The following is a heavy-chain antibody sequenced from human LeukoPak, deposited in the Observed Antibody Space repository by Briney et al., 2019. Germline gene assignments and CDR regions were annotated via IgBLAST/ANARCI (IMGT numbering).Heavy chain of an antibody. D-gene: IGHD6-19*01. CDR2: IYYSWST. Sequence: SETLSLTCTVSGGSISSYYWSWIRQPPGKGLEWIGYIYYSWSTNYHPSLKSRVTISVDTSKNQFSLKLSSVTAADTAVYYCARDGYSSDRGGYWYFDLWGRGTLVTVSS. J-gene: IGHJ2*01. CDR3: ARDGYSSDRGGYWYFDL. V-gene: IGHV4-59*01. CDR1: GGSISSYY.